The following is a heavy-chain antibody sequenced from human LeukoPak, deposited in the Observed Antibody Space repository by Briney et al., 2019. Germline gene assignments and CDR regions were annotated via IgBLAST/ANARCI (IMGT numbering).Heavy chain of an antibody. J-gene: IGHJ4*02. Sequence: WASVKVSCKASGYTFTGYYMHWVRQAPGQGLEWMGIINPSGGSTSYAQKFQGRVTMTRDTSTSTVYMELSSLRSEDTAVYYCARVPASSGYYWVFDYWGQGTLVTVSS. CDR1: GYTFTGYY. D-gene: IGHD3-22*01. CDR2: INPSGGST. CDR3: ARVPASSGYYWVFDY. V-gene: IGHV1-46*01.